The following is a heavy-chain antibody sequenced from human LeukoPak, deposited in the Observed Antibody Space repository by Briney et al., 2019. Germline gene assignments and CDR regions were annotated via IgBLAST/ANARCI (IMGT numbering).Heavy chain of an antibody. CDR1: GGSFSGYY. Sequence: SETLSLTCAVYGGSFSGYYWSWIRQPPGKGLEWIGEINHSGSTNYNPSLKSRVTISVDTSKNQFSLKLSSVTAADTAVYYCARGSRFLEWLLLPLSQYDFDYWGQGTLVTVSS. CDR3: ARGSRFLEWLLLPLSQYDFDY. V-gene: IGHV4-34*01. D-gene: IGHD3-3*01. J-gene: IGHJ4*02. CDR2: INHSGST.